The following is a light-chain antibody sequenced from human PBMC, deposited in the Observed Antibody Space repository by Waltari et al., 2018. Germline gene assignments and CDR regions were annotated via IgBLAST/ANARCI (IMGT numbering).Light chain of an antibody. CDR2: DTS. V-gene: IGKV3-11*01. CDR3: QQRRDWPLT. J-gene: IGKJ4*01. Sequence: EILMQQPQAILSSSPGESASLSYRSIHRVTKYLAWYQKKPGKAPRLLIYDTSNSATGIPARFCGSGFGTDFTLTISSLEPEDFAVYYCQQRRDWPLTFGGGTKVEIK. CDR1: HRVTKY.